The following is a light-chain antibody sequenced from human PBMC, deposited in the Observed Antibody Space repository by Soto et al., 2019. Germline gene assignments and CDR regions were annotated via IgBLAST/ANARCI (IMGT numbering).Light chain of an antibody. CDR3: QQYYSTPQT. Sequence: DVVMTQSPDSLAVSLGERVTISRQSSQSVLYSSNNKNYLAWYQQKPGQPPKLLIYWASTRESGVPDRFSGSGSGTDFTLTISSLQAEDVAVYYCQQYYSTPQTFGQGTKVDIK. CDR1: QSVLYSSNNKNY. V-gene: IGKV4-1*01. CDR2: WAS. J-gene: IGKJ1*01.